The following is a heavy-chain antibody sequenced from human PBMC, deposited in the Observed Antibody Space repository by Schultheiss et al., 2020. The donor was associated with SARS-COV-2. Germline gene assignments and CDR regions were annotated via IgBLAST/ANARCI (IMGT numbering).Heavy chain of an antibody. CDR1: GFIFSSYA. J-gene: IGHJ4*02. Sequence: GGSLRLSCAASGFIFSSYAMHWVRQAPGKGLEWVALISFDGSNTYYADSVKGRFTIFRDNSKNTLYLQMNSLRTEDTAVYFCARDRTTYYDTSAIFSYWGQGTLVTVSS. D-gene: IGHD3-22*01. CDR2: ISFDGSNT. V-gene: IGHV3-30*01. CDR3: ARDRTTYYDTSAIFSY.